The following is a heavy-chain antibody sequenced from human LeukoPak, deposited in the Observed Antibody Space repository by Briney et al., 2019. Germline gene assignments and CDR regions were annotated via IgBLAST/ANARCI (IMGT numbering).Heavy chain of an antibody. CDR3: ARASTNRGYSYGPYFDY. D-gene: IGHD5-18*01. CDR1: GYTFTSYY. V-gene: IGHV1-46*01. Sequence: ASVKVSCKASGYTFTSYYMHWVRQAPGQGLEWMGIINPSGGSTSYAQKFQGRVTMTRDTSTSTVYMELSSLRSEDTAVYYCARASTNRGYSYGPYFDYRGQGTLVTVSS. J-gene: IGHJ4*02. CDR2: INPSGGST.